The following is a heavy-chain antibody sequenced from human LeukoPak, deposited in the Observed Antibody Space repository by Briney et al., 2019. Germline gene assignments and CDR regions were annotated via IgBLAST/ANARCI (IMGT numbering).Heavy chain of an antibody. CDR2: ISSSSSYI. V-gene: IGHV3-21*01. Sequence: PGESLRLSCAASGFTFSSYSMNWVRQAPGKGLEWVSSISSSSSYIYYADSVKGRFTISRDDAKNSLYLQMNSLRAEDTAVYYCARREWELLPDYWGQGTLVTVSS. J-gene: IGHJ4*02. CDR1: GFTFSSYS. CDR3: ARREWELLPDY. D-gene: IGHD1-26*01.